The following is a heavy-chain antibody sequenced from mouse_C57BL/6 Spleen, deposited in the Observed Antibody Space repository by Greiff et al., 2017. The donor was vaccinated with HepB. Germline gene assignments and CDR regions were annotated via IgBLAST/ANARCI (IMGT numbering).Heavy chain of an antibody. V-gene: IGHV1-52*01. CDR3: TRWNCDYLFAY. CDR2: IDPSDSET. CDR1: GYTFTSYW. D-gene: IGHD2-4*01. Sequence: QVQLKQPGAELVRPGSSVKLSCKASGYTFTSYWMHWVKQRPIQGLEWIGNIDPSDSETHYNQKFKDKATLTVDKSSSTAYMHHSSLTSEDAAVYYYTRWNCDYLFAYWGQGTLVTVSA. J-gene: IGHJ3*01.